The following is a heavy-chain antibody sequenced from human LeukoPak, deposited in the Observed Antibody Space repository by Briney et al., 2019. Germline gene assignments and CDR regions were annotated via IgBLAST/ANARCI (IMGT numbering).Heavy chain of an antibody. J-gene: IGHJ6*02. Sequence: ASVKVSCKASGFTFTGYYMHWVRQAPGQGLEWMGWINPNSGGTNYAQKFQGRVTMTRDTSISTAYMELSRLRSDDTAVYYCARVDSNDYGGLYGMDVWGQGTTVTVSS. D-gene: IGHD4-23*01. CDR3: ARVDSNDYGGLYGMDV. CDR1: GFTFTGYY. V-gene: IGHV1-2*02. CDR2: INPNSGGT.